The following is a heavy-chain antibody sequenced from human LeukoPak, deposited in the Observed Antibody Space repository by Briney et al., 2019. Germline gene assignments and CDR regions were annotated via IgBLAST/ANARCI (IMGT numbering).Heavy chain of an antibody. V-gene: IGHV3-30-3*01. CDR1: GFTFSSYA. Sequence: GGSLRFSCAASGFTFSSYAMHWVRQAPGKGLEGVAVISYDGSNKYYADSVKGRFTISRDNSKNTLYLQMNSLRAEDTAVYYCARDRSAVAGGYFDYWGQGTLVTVSS. D-gene: IGHD6-19*01. CDR2: ISYDGSNK. J-gene: IGHJ4*02. CDR3: ARDRSAVAGGYFDY.